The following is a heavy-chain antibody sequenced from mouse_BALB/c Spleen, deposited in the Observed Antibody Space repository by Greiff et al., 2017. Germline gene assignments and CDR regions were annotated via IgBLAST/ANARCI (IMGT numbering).Heavy chain of an antibody. Sequence: VQLQQSAAELARPGASVKMSCKASGYTFTSYTMHWVKQRPGQGLEWIGYINPSSGYTEYNQKFKDKTTLTADKSSSTAYMQLSSLTSEDSAVYYCARSQLGPRAWFAYWGQGTLVTVSA. J-gene: IGHJ3*01. V-gene: IGHV1-4*02. D-gene: IGHD3-1*01. CDR2: INPSSGYT. CDR1: GYTFTSYT. CDR3: ARSQLGPRAWFAY.